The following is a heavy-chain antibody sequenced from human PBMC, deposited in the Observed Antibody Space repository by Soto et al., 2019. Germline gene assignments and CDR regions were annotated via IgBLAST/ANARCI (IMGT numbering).Heavy chain of an antibody. CDR3: VRGWIPDQHLGYLQY. Sequence: EVQLVESGGGLVRPGGSLRLSCAVSGFTFSRYWMHWVRQAPGKGLVWVSRISSDGRDTIYADSVRGRFTISRDNAKNMLYLQMNILIADDTAIYFCVRGWIPDQHLGYLQYWGQGTLVTVSS. CDR2: ISSDGRDT. J-gene: IGHJ4*02. CDR1: GFTFSRYW. V-gene: IGHV3-74*01. D-gene: IGHD6-13*01.